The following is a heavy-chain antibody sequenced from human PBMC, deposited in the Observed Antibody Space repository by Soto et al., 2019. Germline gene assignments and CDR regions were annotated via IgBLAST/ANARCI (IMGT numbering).Heavy chain of an antibody. CDR3: AKALYVGSYCTNGVCRNWFDP. CDR2: ISGSGGST. J-gene: IGHJ5*02. Sequence: GGSLRLSCAASGFTFSSYAMSWVRQAPGKGLEWVSAISGSGGSTYYADSVKGRFTISRDNSKNTLYLQTNSLRAEDTAVYYCAKALYVGSYCTNGVCRNWFDPWGQGTLVTVSS. D-gene: IGHD2-8*01. CDR1: GFTFSSYA. V-gene: IGHV3-23*01.